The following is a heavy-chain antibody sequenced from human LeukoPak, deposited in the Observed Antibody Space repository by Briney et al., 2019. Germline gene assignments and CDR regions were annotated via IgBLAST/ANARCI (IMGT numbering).Heavy chain of an antibody. CDR3: VKATLGYCSGGSCYPGAFDI. CDR1: GFTFSSYA. J-gene: IGHJ3*02. D-gene: IGHD2-15*01. V-gene: IGHV3-23*01. CDR2: ISGSGGST. Sequence: GGSLRLSCAASGFTFSSYAMSWVRQAPGKGLEWVSAISGSGGSTYYADSVKGRFTISRDNSKNTLYLQMSSLRAEDTAVYYCVKATLGYCSGGSCYPGAFDIWGQGTMVTVSS.